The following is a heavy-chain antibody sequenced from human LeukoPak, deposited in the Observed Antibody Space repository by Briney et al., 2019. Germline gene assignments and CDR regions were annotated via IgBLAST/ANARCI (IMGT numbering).Heavy chain of an antibody. V-gene: IGHV3-9*03. Sequence: GRSLRLSCAASGFTFDDYAMHWVRQAPGKGLEWVSGISWNSGSIGYADSVKGRFTISRDNAKNSLYLQMNSLRAEDMALYYCAMGATDGAFDIWGQGTMVTVSS. CDR2: ISWNSGSI. CDR3: AMGATDGAFDI. CDR1: GFTFDDYA. D-gene: IGHD3-16*01. J-gene: IGHJ3*02.